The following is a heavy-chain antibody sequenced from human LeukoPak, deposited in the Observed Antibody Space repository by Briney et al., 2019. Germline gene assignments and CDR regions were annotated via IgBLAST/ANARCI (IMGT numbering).Heavy chain of an antibody. Sequence: SETLSLTCTVSGGSINTYYWYWIRQPPGKGLEWIGYIYYSGTTKYSTSLKSRVTLSLDTPKNQIFLRLTSVTAADTAVHYCARRGRSSTDPFEYWGQGTLVTVSS. CDR3: ARRGRSSTDPFEY. V-gene: IGHV4-59*08. J-gene: IGHJ4*02. CDR1: GGSINTYY. CDR2: IYYSGTT. D-gene: IGHD2-2*01.